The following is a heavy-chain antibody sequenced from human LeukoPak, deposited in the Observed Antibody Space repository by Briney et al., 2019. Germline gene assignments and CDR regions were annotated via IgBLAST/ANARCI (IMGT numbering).Heavy chain of an antibody. CDR3: ARVGKYDFWSGHDETRLDY. Sequence: GGSLRLSCAASGFTFSSYSMNWVRQAPGKGLEWVSYISSSSSTIYYADSVKGRFTISRDNAKNSLYLQMNSLRAEDTAVYYCARVGKYDFWSGHDETRLDYWGQGSLVTVSS. CDR1: GFTFSSYS. CDR2: ISSSSSTI. D-gene: IGHD3-3*01. V-gene: IGHV3-48*01. J-gene: IGHJ4*02.